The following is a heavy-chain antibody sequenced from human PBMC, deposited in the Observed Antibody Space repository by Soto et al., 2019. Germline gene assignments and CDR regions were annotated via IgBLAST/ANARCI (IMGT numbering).Heavy chain of an antibody. V-gene: IGHV3-30-3*02. CDR3: AKTPPYYYGSGSYPFYYYYGMDV. CDR2: MSHDGKIK. CDR1: GFTFSSHT. J-gene: IGHJ6*02. Sequence: PGGSLRLSCAASGFTFSSHTMHWVRQAPGKGLEWLSLMSHDGKIKFYADSVKGRFTISRDNSKNTLYLQMNNLRPEDTAVYYCAKTPPYYYGSGSYPFYYYYGMDVWGQGTTVTVSS. D-gene: IGHD3-10*01.